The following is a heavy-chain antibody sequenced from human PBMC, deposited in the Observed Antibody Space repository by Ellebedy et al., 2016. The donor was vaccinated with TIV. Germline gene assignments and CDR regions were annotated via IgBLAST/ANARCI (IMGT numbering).Heavy chain of an antibody. J-gene: IGHJ3*02. Sequence: PGGSLRLSCEASGFTFIGYGMHWVRQAPGKGLEWVAVTSYDGSNKYYADSVRGRFTISRDNSRDTLYLQMYSLRPEDTAIYYCARQLRFSSGWIDAFDIWGQGTMVTVSS. CDR1: GFTFIGYG. CDR2: TSYDGSNK. V-gene: IGHV3-30*03. CDR3: ARQLRFSSGWIDAFDI. D-gene: IGHD6-19*01.